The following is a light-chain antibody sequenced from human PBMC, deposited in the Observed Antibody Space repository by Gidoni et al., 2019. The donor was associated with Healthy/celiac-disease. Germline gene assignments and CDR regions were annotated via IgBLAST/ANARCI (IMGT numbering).Light chain of an antibody. CDR2: GKN. CDR3: NSRDSSGNYVV. J-gene: IGLJ2*01. CDR1: SLRSYY. Sequence: SSELTHYPAVSVALGPTVMITCQGDSLRSYYASWYQQKPGQAPVLVIYGKNNRPSGIPDRFSGSSSGKTASLTITGAQAEDEADYYCNSRDSSGNYVVFGGGTKLTVL. V-gene: IGLV3-19*01.